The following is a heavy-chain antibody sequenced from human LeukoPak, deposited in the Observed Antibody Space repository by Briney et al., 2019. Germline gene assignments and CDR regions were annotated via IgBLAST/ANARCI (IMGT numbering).Heavy chain of an antibody. J-gene: IGHJ4*02. CDR1: GGSISSSSYY. D-gene: IGHD3-10*01. Sequence: SETLSLTCTVSGGSISSSSYYWGWIRQPPGKGLEWIGSIYHSGSTYYNPSLRSRVTISVDTSKNQFSLKLSSVTAADTAVYYCATLAMVRGVDFDYWGQGTLVTVSS. CDR3: ATLAMVRGVDFDY. CDR2: IYHSGST. V-gene: IGHV4-39*07.